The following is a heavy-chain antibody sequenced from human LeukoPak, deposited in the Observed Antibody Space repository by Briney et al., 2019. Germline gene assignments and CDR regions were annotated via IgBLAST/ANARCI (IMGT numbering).Heavy chain of an antibody. CDR2: ISGSGGST. D-gene: IGHD6-13*01. Sequence: GGSLRLSCAASGFTFSSYGMSWVRQAPGKGLEWVSAISGSGGSTYYADSVKGRFTISRDNSKNTLYLQMNSLRAEDTAVYYCXXXXXXXXXXSSWYGGWFDPWGQGTLVTVSS. V-gene: IGHV3-23*01. CDR1: GFTFSSYG. CDR3: XXXXXXXXXXSSWYGGWFDP. J-gene: IGHJ5*02.